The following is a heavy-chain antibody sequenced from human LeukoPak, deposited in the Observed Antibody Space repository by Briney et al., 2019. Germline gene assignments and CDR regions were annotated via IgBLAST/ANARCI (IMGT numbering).Heavy chain of an antibody. CDR3: ARDPERYHFDY. V-gene: IGHV3-33*01. D-gene: IGHD1-1*01. CDR1: GFTFSSSG. J-gene: IGHJ4*02. Sequence: SGGSLRLSCSTSGFTFSSSGVHWVRQAPGKGLEWVAVIWYDGNSKYYADSVVGRFTISRDNSKSTVYLQMNSLRAEDTAVYYCARDPERYHFDYWGQGTLVTVSS. CDR2: IWYDGNSK.